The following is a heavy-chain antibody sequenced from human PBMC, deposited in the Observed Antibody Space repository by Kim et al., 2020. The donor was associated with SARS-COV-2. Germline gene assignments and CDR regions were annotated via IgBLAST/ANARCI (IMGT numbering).Heavy chain of an antibody. J-gene: IGHJ4*02. Sequence: SETLSLTCTVSGGSISSSSYYWGWIRQPPGKGLEWIGSIYYSGSTYYNPSLKSRVTISVDTSKNQFSLKLSSVTAADTAVYYCARDSARGYYDSSGYYYAPTWGQGTLVTVSS. CDR2: IYYSGST. D-gene: IGHD3-22*01. V-gene: IGHV4-39*07. CDR3: ARDSARGYYDSSGYYYAPT. CDR1: GGSISSSSYY.